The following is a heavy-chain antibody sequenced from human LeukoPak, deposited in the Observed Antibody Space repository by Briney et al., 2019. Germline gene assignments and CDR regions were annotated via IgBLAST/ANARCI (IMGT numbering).Heavy chain of an antibody. CDR2: ISGSGGST. V-gene: IGHV3-23*01. D-gene: IGHD3-10*01. CDR3: ARKISMVRGVITYYFDY. J-gene: IGHJ4*02. Sequence: PGGSLRLSCAASGFTFSSYAMSWVRQAPGKGLECVSAISGSGGSTYYADSVKGRFTISRDNSKNTLYLQMNSLRAEDTAVYYCARKISMVRGVITYYFDYWGQGTLVTVSS. CDR1: GFTFSSYA.